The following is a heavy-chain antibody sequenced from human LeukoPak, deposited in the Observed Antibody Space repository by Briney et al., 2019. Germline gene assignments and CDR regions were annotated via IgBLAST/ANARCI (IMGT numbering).Heavy chain of an antibody. V-gene: IGHV1-3*01. Sequence: ASVKVSCKASGYTFSHYGVQWVRQAPGQTLEWMGWINAGTGDGKYSQKFQDRLTMTSDTSATTLYMELNSLSFEDTAVYYCARSGDTSSCDNSGPGTLVTVSS. CDR3: ARSGDTSSCDN. J-gene: IGHJ4*02. CDR1: GYTFSHYG. CDR2: INAGTGDG. D-gene: IGHD3-10*01.